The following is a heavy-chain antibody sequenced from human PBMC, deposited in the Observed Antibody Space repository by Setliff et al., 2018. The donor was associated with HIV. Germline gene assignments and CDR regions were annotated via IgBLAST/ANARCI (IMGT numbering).Heavy chain of an antibody. D-gene: IGHD2-15*01. J-gene: IGHJ5*02. CDR3: AGVGCSGGKCYWFDP. Sequence: PSETLSLTCAVSGGSISSSNWWSWVRQPPGKGLEWIGEIYHSGGTNYNPSLKSRVTISLDKSKNQFSLKLSSVTAADTAVYYCAGVGCSGGKCYWFDPWGQGTLVTVSS. V-gene: IGHV4-4*02. CDR2: IYHSGGT. CDR1: GGSISSSNW.